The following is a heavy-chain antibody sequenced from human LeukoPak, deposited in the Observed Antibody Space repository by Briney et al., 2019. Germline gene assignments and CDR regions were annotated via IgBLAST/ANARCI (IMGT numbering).Heavy chain of an antibody. D-gene: IGHD1-14*01. V-gene: IGHV3-30*18. Sequence: GRSLRLSCAASGFTFSSYGMHWVRQAPGKGVEGVAVISFDGSHEYYADSVKGRFTISRDTSKNTLYLQMNSLRAEDTAVYYCAKQEIGTTWSVGYWGQGTLVTVSS. CDR2: ISFDGSHE. CDR1: GFTFSSYG. J-gene: IGHJ4*02. CDR3: AKQEIGTTWSVGY.